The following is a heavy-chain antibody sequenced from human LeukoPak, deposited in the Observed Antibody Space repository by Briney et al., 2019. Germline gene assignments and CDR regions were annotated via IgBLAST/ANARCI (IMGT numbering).Heavy chain of an antibody. CDR3: ARDNMVATNFSAY. Sequence: ASVKVSCRASGYTFTRFGITWGRQAPGQGLEWMGWISAYNGNTNYAHKLQGRVAMTTDTSTSTAYMELRSLRSDDTAVYDCARDNMVATNFSAYSSQGTLVTVSS. J-gene: IGHJ4*02. D-gene: IGHD5-12*01. CDR1: GYTFTRFG. CDR2: ISAYNGNT. V-gene: IGHV1-18*01.